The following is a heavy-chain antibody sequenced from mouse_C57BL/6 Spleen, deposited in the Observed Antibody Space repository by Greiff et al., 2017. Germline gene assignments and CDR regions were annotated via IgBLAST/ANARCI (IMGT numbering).Heavy chain of an antibody. CDR1: GYTFTSYW. J-gene: IGHJ3*01. Sequence: VQLQQPGAELVMPGASVKLSCKASGYTFTSYWMHWVKQRPGQGLEWIGEIDPSDSYTNYNQKFKGKSTLTVDKSSSTAYMQLSSLTSEDSAVYYCARSSSQFSWFAYWGQGTLVTVSA. V-gene: IGHV1-69*01. D-gene: IGHD1-1*01. CDR2: IDPSDSYT. CDR3: ARSSSQFSWFAY.